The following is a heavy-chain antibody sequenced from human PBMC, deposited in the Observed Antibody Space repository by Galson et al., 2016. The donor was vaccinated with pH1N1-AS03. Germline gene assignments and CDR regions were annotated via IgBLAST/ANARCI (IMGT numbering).Heavy chain of an antibody. CDR2: ISTYNGNT. CDR3: ARDYSTSSQYYYYYYMDV. J-gene: IGHJ6*03. CDR1: DYTFTNYG. Sequence: SVKVSCKASDYTFTNYGISWVRQAPGQGLEWMGWISTYNGNTNYAQKFQGRVTMTTDTSTSTAYMELRGLRSDDTAVYYCARDYSTSSQYYYYYYMDVWGKGTTVTVFS. D-gene: IGHD6-6*01. V-gene: IGHV1-18*01.